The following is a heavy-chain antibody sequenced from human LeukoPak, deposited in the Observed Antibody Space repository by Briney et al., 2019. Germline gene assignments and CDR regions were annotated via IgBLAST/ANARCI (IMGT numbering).Heavy chain of an antibody. Sequence: SETLSLTCIVSGGSISGYYWSWIRQPAGKGLEWIGHMDTSGHTNYNSSLMSRVTMSVDTSKNQFSLRLISVTAADTAVYYCARHWSHSVAQFGRSYWFDPWGQGTLVTVSS. CDR3: ARHWSHSVAQFGRSYWFDP. CDR2: MDTSGHT. V-gene: IGHV4-4*07. CDR1: GGSISGYY. J-gene: IGHJ5*02. D-gene: IGHD2-15*01.